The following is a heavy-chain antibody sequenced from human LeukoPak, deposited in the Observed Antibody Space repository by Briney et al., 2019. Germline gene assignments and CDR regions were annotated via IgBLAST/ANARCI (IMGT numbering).Heavy chain of an antibody. V-gene: IGHV4-4*02. CDR3: AKIGRIPLYYDFWSGYSDY. Sequence: SETLSLTCAVSGGSISSSNWWSWVRQPPGKGLEWIGEIYHSGSTNYNPSLKSRVTISVDKSKNQFSLKLSSVTAADTAVYYCAKIGRIPLYYDFWSGYSDYWGQGTLVTVSS. D-gene: IGHD3-3*01. CDR2: IYHSGST. J-gene: IGHJ4*02. CDR1: GGSISSSNW.